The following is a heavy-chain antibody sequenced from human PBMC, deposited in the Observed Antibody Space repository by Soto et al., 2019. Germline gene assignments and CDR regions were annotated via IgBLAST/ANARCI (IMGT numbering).Heavy chain of an antibody. CDR1: GFTFSSYA. V-gene: IGHV3-23*01. CDR2: IGESGTPT. D-gene: IGHD2-2*01. J-gene: IGHJ6*02. Sequence: EVQLLESGGGLVQPGGSLRLSWAASGFTFSSYAMKWVRQAPGEGLEWVSLIGESGTPTYYADSVKGRFTISRDNSGNTLFLEMYSLRAEDTAVYYCARYIPGVRYYGMDVWGQGTTVTVSS. CDR3: ARYIPGVRYYGMDV.